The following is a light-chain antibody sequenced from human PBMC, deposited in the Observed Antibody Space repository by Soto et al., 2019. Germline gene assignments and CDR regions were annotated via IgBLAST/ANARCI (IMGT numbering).Light chain of an antibody. CDR3: GSWDSSLSAYV. J-gene: IGLJ1*01. V-gene: IGLV1-51*01. CDR1: SSNIGGNS. Sequence: QSVLTQPPSVSAAPGQKVTISCSGSSSNIGGNSVSWYQQLPGTAPKLLIYDDNKRPSGIPDRFSGSKSGTSAPLGITGFQTGDEADYYCGSWDSSLSAYVFGTGTKVTGL. CDR2: DDN.